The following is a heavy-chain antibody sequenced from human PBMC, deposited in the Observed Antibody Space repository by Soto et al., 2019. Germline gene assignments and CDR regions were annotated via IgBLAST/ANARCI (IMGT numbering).Heavy chain of an antibody. CDR3: AKDPSTSPAIYWYFDL. J-gene: IGHJ2*01. V-gene: IGHV3-23*01. D-gene: IGHD3-16*01. CDR1: GFTFSSYA. Sequence: GGSLRLSCAPSGFTFSSYAMSWVRQAPGKGLEWVSGISGSGDRTYYADSVRGRFTISRDNSKNTVYLEVNSPRADDTAVYYCAKDPSTSPAIYWYFDLWGRGTLVTGSS. CDR2: ISGSGDRT.